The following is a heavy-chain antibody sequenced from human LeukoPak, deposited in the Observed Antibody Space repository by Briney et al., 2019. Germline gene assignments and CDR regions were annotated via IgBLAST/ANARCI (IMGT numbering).Heavy chain of an antibody. J-gene: IGHJ5*02. D-gene: IGHD2-15*01. V-gene: IGHV4-34*01. CDR3: ATGLRYCSGGSCYGWFDP. CDR1: GGSFSGYY. Sequence: SETLSLTCAVYGGSFSGYYWSWIRQPPGKGLGWIGEINHSGSTNYNPSLKSRVTISVDTSKNQFSLKLSSVTAADTAVYYCATGLRYCSGGSCYGWFDPWGQGTLVTVSS. CDR2: INHSGST.